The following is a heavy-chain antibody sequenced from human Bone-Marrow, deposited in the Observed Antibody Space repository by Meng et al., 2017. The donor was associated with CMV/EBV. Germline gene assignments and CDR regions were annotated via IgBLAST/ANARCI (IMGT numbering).Heavy chain of an antibody. CDR2: IYYSGST. Sequence: SETLSLTCTVSGGSISSYYWSWIRQPPGKGLEWIGYIYYSGSTNYNPSLKSRVTISVDTSKNQFSLKLSSVTAADTAVYYCARDEGGYFADWGQGTLVTVSS. V-gene: IGHV4-59*01. CDR3: ARDEGGYFAD. J-gene: IGHJ4*02. CDR1: GGSISSYY.